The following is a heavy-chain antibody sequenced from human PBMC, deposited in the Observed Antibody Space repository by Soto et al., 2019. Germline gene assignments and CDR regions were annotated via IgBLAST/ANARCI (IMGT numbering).Heavy chain of an antibody. CDR2: IYSGGST. CDR1: GFTVSSNY. Sequence: EVQLVESGGGLVQPGGSLRLSCAASGFTVSSNYMSWVRQAPGKGLEWVSVIYSGGSTYYADSVKGRFTISRDNSKNTXXXXXXXXXXXXXXXXXXXXXXXXXXXWFDPWGQGTLVTVSS. V-gene: IGHV3-66*01. CDR3: XXXXXXXXXWFDP. J-gene: IGHJ5*02.